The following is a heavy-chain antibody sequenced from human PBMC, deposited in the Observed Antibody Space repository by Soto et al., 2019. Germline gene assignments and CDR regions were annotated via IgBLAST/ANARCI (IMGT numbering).Heavy chain of an antibody. CDR1: GFTFSSYA. V-gene: IGHV3-23*01. Sequence: GGSLRLSCAASGFTFSSYAMSWVRQAPGKGLEWVSAISGSGGSTYYADSVKGRFTISRDNSKNTLYLQMNSLRAEDTAVYYCAKGRGIVVVPAALPPPFQAFDIWGQGTMVPVSS. CDR2: ISGSGGST. J-gene: IGHJ3*02. D-gene: IGHD2-2*01. CDR3: AKGRGIVVVPAALPPPFQAFDI.